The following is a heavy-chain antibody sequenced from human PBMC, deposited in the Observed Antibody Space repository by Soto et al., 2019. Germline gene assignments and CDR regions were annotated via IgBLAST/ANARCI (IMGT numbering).Heavy chain of an antibody. D-gene: IGHD3-3*01. CDR2: IWYDGSNK. CDR3: ARERGDLIAILGGGTRSGLDD. V-gene: IGHV3-33*01. CDR1: GFTFSSYG. J-gene: IGHJ4*01. Sequence: QVQLVESGGGVVQPGRSLRLSCAASGFTFSSYGMHWVRQAPGKGLEWVAVIWYDGSNKYYVDSVKGRFTISRDDSKNTLYVQMNDLRAVDTAVYYCARERGDLIAILGGGTRSGLDDWGQGTTVTVSS.